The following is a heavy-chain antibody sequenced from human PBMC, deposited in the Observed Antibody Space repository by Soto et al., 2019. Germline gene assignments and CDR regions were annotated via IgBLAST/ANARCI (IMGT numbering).Heavy chain of an antibody. CDR2: IYSGGST. J-gene: IGHJ4*02. Sequence: EVQLVESGGGLVQPGGSLRLSCAASGFTVSSNYMSWVRQAPGKGLEWVSVIYSGGSTYYADSVKGRFTISRDNSKNTMYLQMNGLRAEDTAVYYCASSVAAAGTGPFDYWGQGTLVTVSS. D-gene: IGHD6-13*01. CDR1: GFTVSSNY. V-gene: IGHV3-66*01. CDR3: ASSVAAAGTGPFDY.